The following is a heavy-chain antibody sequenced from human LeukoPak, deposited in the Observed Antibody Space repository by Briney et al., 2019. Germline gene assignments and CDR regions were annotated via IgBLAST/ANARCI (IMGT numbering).Heavy chain of an antibody. CDR1: GFTFNDYC. CDR3: VRGRTVSTILDY. CDR2: IKTDGSAM. J-gene: IGHJ4*02. V-gene: IGHV3-74*03. D-gene: IGHD5/OR15-5a*01. Sequence: PGGSLRLPCVGSGFTFNDYCIHWVRQAPGKGLVWVSAIKTDGSAMQYADSVKGRFAISRDNAKNTVYLQMNSLRDEDTAVYYCVRGRTVSTILDYWGQGTLVTVSS.